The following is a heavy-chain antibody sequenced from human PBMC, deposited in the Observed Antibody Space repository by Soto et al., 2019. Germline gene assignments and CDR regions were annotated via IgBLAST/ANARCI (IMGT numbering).Heavy chain of an antibody. J-gene: IGHJ6*02. CDR2: IDDSGVGT. CDR1: GFTFSTFA. D-gene: IGHD1-26*01. Sequence: EVQLLESGGRLVQPGGSLRLSCAASGFTFSTFAMTWVHQAPGKGLEWVSGIDDSGVGTYYADSVKGRLTISRDNSKTMLYLQMDSLRGEDTAVYYCVKGQSSTWSQTGGMDVWGQGTTVTVSS. CDR3: VKGQSSTWSQTGGMDV. V-gene: IGHV3-23*01.